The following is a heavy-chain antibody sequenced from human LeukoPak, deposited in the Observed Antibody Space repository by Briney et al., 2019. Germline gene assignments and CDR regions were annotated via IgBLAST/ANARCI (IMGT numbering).Heavy chain of an antibody. CDR1: GGSINSDY. J-gene: IGHJ4*02. CDR2: IYSNGGT. V-gene: IGHV4-59*08. D-gene: IGHD5-24*01. Sequence: SETLSLTCTVSGGSINSDYWNWIRQPPGKGLEWIGYIYSNGGTNYNPSLGSRVTISIATSKDQFSLKLSSVTAADTAVYYCARTSWLQSSYYFDYWGQGTLVTVSS. CDR3: ARTSWLQSSYYFDY.